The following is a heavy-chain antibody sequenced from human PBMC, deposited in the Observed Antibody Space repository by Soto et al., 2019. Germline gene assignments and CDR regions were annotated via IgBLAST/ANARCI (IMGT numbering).Heavy chain of an antibody. CDR3: ARDEVPAANWLDR. D-gene: IGHD2-2*01. CDR2: ISGYNGNT. CDR1: GYIFINYG. Sequence: GASGKVSCKASGYIFINYGITRVRQAHGQGFEWMGWISGYNGNTKYADKPQGRVTMTTDTSTTTAYMELRSLRSDDTAVYYCARDEVPAANWLDRWGQGILVTVSS. V-gene: IGHV1-18*01. J-gene: IGHJ5*02.